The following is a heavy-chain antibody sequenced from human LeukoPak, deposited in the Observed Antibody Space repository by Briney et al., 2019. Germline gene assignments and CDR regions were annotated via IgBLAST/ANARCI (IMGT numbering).Heavy chain of an antibody. D-gene: IGHD4-17*01. CDR3: ARGAVDY. V-gene: IGHV3-21*01. CDR1: GFTFSSYS. Sequence: GGSLRLSCAASGFTFSSYSMNWVRQAPGKGLEWVSSISSSSSYTYYADSVKGRFTISRDNAKNSLYLQMNSLRAEDTAVYYCARGAVDYWGQGTLVTVSS. CDR2: ISSSSSYT. J-gene: IGHJ4*02.